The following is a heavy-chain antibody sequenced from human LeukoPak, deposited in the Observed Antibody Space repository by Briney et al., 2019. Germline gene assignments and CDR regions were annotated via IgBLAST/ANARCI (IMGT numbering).Heavy chain of an antibody. J-gene: IGHJ4*02. Sequence: SVKVSCKASGGTFSSYAISWVRQAPGQGLEWMGRIIPIFGTANYAQKFQGRVTITTDESTSTDYMELSSLRSEDTAVYYCARGGYGDYEVNYFDYWGQGTLVTVSS. D-gene: IGHD4-17*01. CDR2: IIPIFGTA. V-gene: IGHV1-69*05. CDR1: GGTFSSYA. CDR3: ARGGYGDYEVNYFDY.